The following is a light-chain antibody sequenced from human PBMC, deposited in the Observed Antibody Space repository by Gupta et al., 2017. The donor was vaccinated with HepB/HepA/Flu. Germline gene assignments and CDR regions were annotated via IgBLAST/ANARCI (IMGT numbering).Light chain of an antibody. V-gene: IGKV3-20*01. CDR1: QSVSSSY. CDR3: QQWGT. Sequence: EIVLTQSPGTLSLSPGERATLSCRTSQSVSSSYLAWYQQKPGQAPRLLIYGASSRATGIPDRFSGSGSGTDVTLTISRLEPEDFAVYYCQQWGTFGPGTKVDIK. J-gene: IGKJ3*01. CDR2: GAS.